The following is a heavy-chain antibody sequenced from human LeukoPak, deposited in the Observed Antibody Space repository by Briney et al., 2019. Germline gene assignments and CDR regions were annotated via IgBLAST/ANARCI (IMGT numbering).Heavy chain of an antibody. Sequence: GGSLRLSCAASGFTFSSYSMNWVRQAPGKGLEWVSSISSSSSYIYYADSVKGRFTISRDNAKNSLYLQMNSLRAEDTAVYYCARDAVQLLQRGAFDIWGQGTMVTVSS. D-gene: IGHD2-2*01. CDR1: GFTFSSYS. CDR2: ISSSSSYI. V-gene: IGHV3-21*01. CDR3: ARDAVQLLQRGAFDI. J-gene: IGHJ3*02.